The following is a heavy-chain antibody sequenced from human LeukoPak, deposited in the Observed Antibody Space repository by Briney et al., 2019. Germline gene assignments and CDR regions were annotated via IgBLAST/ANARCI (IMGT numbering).Heavy chain of an antibody. J-gene: IGHJ4*02. CDR1: GFTFTSYW. Sequence: GGSLRLSCAASGFTFTSYWMHWVRQAPGKGLEWVSHITSDGVSTSYADSVKGRFTISRDSSKNTLYLQMNSLRAEDTAVYYFSKVLSPFFAFIIPGFDSWGRATVVTVSS. CDR3: SKVLSPFFAFIIPGFDS. CDR2: ITSDGVST. V-gene: IGHV3-74*01. D-gene: IGHD1-14*01.